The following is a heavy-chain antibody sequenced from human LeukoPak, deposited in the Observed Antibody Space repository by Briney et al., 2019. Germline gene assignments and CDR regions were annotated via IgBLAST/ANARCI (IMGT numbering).Heavy chain of an antibody. V-gene: IGHV1-2*02. Sequence: ASVKVSCKASGYTFTSYGISWVRQAPGQGLEWMGWINPNHGDTNYAQKFQDRVSMTRDTSISTAYMHLSRLRSADTAVYYCVRGVTYMDVWGRGTTVTVSS. CDR2: INPNHGDT. CDR3: VRGVTYMDV. J-gene: IGHJ6*03. D-gene: IGHD2-8*01. CDR1: GYTFTSYG.